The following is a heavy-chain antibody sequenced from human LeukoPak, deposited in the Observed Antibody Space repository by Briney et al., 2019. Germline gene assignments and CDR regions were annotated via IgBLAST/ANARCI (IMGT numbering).Heavy chain of an antibody. CDR1: GGSISSYY. D-gene: IGHD3-3*01. CDR2: IYYSGST. V-gene: IGHV4-59*08. CDR3: ARSMQYYDFWSGYFVSASLIYYYYYGMDV. Sequence: PSETLSLTCTVSGGSISSYYWSWIRQPPGKGLEWIGYIYYSGSTNYNPSLKSRVTISVDTSKNQFSLKLSSVTAADTAVYYCARSMQYYDFWSGYFVSASLIYYYYYGMDVWGQGTTVTVSS. J-gene: IGHJ6*02.